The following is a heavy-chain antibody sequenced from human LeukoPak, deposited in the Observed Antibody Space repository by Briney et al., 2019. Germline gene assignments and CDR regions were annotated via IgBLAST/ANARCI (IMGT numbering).Heavy chain of an antibody. CDR1: GFTVSSNS. V-gene: IGHV3-53*01. CDR3: ARGRPAAMALDY. D-gene: IGHD2-2*01. J-gene: IGHJ4*02. CDR2: IYSDNT. Sequence: GGSLRLSCTVSGFTVSSNSMSWVRQAPGKGLEWVSFIYSDNTHYSDSVKGRFTISRDNSKNTLYLQMNSLRAEDTAVYYCARGRPAAMALDYWGQGTLVTVSS.